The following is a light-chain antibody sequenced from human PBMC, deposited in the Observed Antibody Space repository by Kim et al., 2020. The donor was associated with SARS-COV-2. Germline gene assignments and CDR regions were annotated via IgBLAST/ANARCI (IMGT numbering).Light chain of an antibody. V-gene: IGKV4-1*01. CDR1: QSLLASSHNKNA. CDR2: WGS. J-gene: IGKJ4*01. Sequence: DIVMTQSPDSLAVSLGERATINCKSSQSLLASSHNKNALAWYQQKPGQPPRLLIYWGSLRGSGVPDRFSGSGSGADFTLTISSLQAEDVAVYYCQQYNVVPLTFGGGTKVDIK. CDR3: QQYNVVPLT.